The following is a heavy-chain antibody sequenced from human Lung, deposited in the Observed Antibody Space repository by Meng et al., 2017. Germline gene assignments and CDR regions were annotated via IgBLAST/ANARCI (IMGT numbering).Heavy chain of an antibody. Sequence: QVQLQESGPGLVKPSQTLSLTCTVSGGSINSGDYFWSWIRQPPGKGLDWIGYIYYSGSTYYNPSLKSRVTISVDTSKNQFSLKLSSVTAADTAVYYCVSSYDSSGYTFDYWGQGTLVTVSS. V-gene: IGHV4-30-4*01. J-gene: IGHJ4*02. CDR1: GGSINSGDYF. CDR3: VSSYDSSGYTFDY. CDR2: IYYSGST. D-gene: IGHD3-22*01.